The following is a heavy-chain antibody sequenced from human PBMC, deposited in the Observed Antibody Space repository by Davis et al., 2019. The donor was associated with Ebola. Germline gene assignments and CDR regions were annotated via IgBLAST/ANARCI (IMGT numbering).Heavy chain of an antibody. J-gene: IGHJ5*02. CDR3: AKDRGRAWFDP. V-gene: IGHV3-30*02. CDR1: GFTFRSYG. CDR2: ISNDGLRE. Sequence: GESLKLSCAGSGFTFRSYGMHWIRQAPGKGLEWVTLISNDGLREFYANSVKGRFSISRDNSKNTVYLEMNSLRADDTAVYYCAKDRGRAWFDPWGQGTLVTVSS.